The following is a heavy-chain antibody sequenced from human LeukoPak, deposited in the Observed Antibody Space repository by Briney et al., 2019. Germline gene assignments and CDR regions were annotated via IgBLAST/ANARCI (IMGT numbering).Heavy chain of an antibody. CDR3: ARAYCSSTSCPSARAFDI. Sequence: ASVKVSFKASGGTFSSYAISWVRQAPGQGLEWMGRIIPILGIANYAQKFQGRVTITADKSTSTAYMELSSLRSEDTAVYYCARAYCSSTSCPSARAFDIWGQGTMVTVSS. D-gene: IGHD2-2*01. J-gene: IGHJ3*02. V-gene: IGHV1-69*04. CDR2: IIPILGIA. CDR1: GGTFSSYA.